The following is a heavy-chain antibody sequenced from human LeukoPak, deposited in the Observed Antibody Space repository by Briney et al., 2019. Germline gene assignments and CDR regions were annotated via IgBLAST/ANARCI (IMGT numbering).Heavy chain of an antibody. D-gene: IGHD6-19*01. CDR3: ARRRYSSGSDY. J-gene: IGHJ4*02. Sequence: SETLSLTCTVSGGSISSYYWSWIRQPPGKGLEWIGYIYYSGSTNYNPSLKSRVTISVDTSKNQFSLKLSSVTAADTAMYYCARRRYSSGSDYWGQGTLVTVYS. CDR1: GGSISSYY. CDR2: IYYSGST. V-gene: IGHV4-59*08.